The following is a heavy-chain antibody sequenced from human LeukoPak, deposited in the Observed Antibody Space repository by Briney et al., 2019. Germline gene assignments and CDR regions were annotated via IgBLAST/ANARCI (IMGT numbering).Heavy chain of an antibody. CDR1: GFTFSSYW. Sequence: PGGSLRLSCAASGFTFSSYWMSWVRQAPGKGLEWVANIKQDESEKYYVDSVKGRFTISRDNAKNSLYLQMNSLRAEDTAVYYCARHKIEGPTKLDYWGQGMLVTVSS. CDR2: IKQDESEK. V-gene: IGHV3-7*01. J-gene: IGHJ4*02. D-gene: IGHD1-1*01. CDR3: ARHKIEGPTKLDY.